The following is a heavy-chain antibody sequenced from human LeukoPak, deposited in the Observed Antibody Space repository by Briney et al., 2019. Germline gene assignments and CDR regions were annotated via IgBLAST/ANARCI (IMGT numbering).Heavy chain of an antibody. D-gene: IGHD3-22*01. V-gene: IGHV3-9*01. CDR1: GFTFDDYA. CDR2: ISWNSGSI. CDR3: ARVYYYDSGGYYGPFDY. Sequence: GRSLRLSCAASGFTFDDYAMHWVRQAPGKGLEWVSGISWNSGSIGYADSVKGRFTISRDNAKNSLYLQMNSLRAEDTAVYYCARVYYYDSGGYYGPFDYWGQGTLVTVSS. J-gene: IGHJ4*02.